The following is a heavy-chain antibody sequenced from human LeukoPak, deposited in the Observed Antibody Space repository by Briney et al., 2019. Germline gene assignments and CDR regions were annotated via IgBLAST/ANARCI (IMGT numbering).Heavy chain of an antibody. V-gene: IGHV3-30*04. Sequence: GGSLRLSCAASGFTFSSYAVHWVRQAPGKGLEWVAVISYDGSNIYYADSVKGRFTISRDNSKNTLYLQVNSLRAEDTAVYYCARDYSSGYYRTFDYWGQGTLVTVSS. CDR1: GFTFSSYA. J-gene: IGHJ4*02. CDR2: ISYDGSNI. CDR3: ARDYSSGYYRTFDY. D-gene: IGHD3-22*01.